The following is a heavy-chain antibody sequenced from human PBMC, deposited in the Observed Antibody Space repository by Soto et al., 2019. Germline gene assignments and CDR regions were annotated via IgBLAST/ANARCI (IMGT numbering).Heavy chain of an antibody. Sequence: GGSLRLSCAASGFTFSSYAMSWVRQAPGNVREWVSAIRGSGGSTYYADSVEGRFTISRDNSTNTLYLQMNSLRAEDTAVYYCAKVPRSGYDRPDYFDYWGKGTLVTVSS. V-gene: IGHV3-23*01. D-gene: IGHD5-12*01. CDR2: IRGSGGST. CDR1: GFTFSSYA. J-gene: IGHJ4*02. CDR3: AKVPRSGYDRPDYFDY.